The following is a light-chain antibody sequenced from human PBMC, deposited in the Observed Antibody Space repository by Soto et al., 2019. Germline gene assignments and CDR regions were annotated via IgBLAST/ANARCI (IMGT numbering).Light chain of an antibody. CDR1: QSVTSTY. CDR3: EEYGNSHRPTT. Sequence: EIVLTQSPGTLSLSPGERATLSCRASQSVTSTYSGWYQQKPGQAPRLLIYGVSVRATGTPDRFSGSGSGTDFTFTISSLDPDAFGVYYCEEYGNSHRPTTVGQGTRVESK. CDR2: GVS. J-gene: IGKJ5*01. V-gene: IGKV3-20*01.